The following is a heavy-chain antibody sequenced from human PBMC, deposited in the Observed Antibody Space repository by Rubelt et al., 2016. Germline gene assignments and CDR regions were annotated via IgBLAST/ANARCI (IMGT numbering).Heavy chain of an antibody. V-gene: IGHV3-66*01. J-gene: IGHJ6*02. CDR3: ARDVSANRRYGLDG. CDR1: GFTFSDHY. Sequence: EVQLVESGGGLVQPGGSQRLSCAASGFTFSDHYIDWVRQAPGKGLEWVSVSYSDGSAYYADSVKDRFTVSRDNSKKTWDRKRNSLRSEDTAVYYWARDVSANRRYGLDGWGQGTTVTVSS. CDR2: SYSDGSA. D-gene: IGHD2-8*01.